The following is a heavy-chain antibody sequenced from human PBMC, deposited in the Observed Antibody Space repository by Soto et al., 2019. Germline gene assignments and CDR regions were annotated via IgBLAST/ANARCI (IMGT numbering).Heavy chain of an antibody. CDR1: GFTFSSYA. Sequence: QVQLVESGGGVVRPGRSLRLSCAASGFTFSSYAMHWVRQAPGKGLEWVAVISYDGSNKYYADSVKGRFAISRDNSKNTLYLQMNSVRAEDTAVYYCARINYYDSSGYYCDYWGQGTLVTVSS. D-gene: IGHD3-22*01. CDR2: ISYDGSNK. V-gene: IGHV3-30*09. J-gene: IGHJ4*02. CDR3: ARINYYDSSGYYCDY.